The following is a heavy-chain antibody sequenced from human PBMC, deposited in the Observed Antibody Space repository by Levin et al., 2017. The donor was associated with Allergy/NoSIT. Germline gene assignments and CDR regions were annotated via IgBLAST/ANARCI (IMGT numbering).Heavy chain of an antibody. J-gene: IGHJ4*02. CDR1: GFIFSSDA. D-gene: IGHD3-22*01. Sequence: PGGSLRLSCAASGFIFSSDAMHWFRQAPGKGLEWVAVVSYDGGTGYYADSVKGRFTISRDDSKNTLYLQMNSLRAEDTAVYYWARADSSAYPDYWGQGTLVPVSS. V-gene: IGHV3-30-3*01. CDR3: ARADSSAYPDY. CDR2: VSYDGGTG.